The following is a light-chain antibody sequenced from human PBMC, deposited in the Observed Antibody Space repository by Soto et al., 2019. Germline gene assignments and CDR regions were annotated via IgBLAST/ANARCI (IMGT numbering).Light chain of an antibody. CDR3: QQYSSSPST. CDR2: WES. CDR1: RSVSYRANTY. Sequence: DIVMTQSPDSLAVSLGERATISCTSSRSVSYRANTYLSWYQQTPGQPPTLLIYWESTRESGVPDRFSGSGSGTDFPLPISSLQAEDVAVYYCQQYSSSPSTFGQGTKVEIQ. V-gene: IGKV4-1*01. J-gene: IGKJ2*01.